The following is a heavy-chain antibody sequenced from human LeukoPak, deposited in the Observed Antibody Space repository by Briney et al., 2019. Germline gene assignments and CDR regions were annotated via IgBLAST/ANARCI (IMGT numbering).Heavy chain of an antibody. CDR2: FYAMGST. D-gene: IGHD7-27*01. Sequence: SETLSLTCTVSGXSISSYYWSWIRQPAGKGLEWIGRFYAMGSTTYNPSLRSRVTMSQDTSRNQFSLKLTTVTAADTAVYYCARDVGNWYFDLWGRGTLVTVSS. CDR3: ARDVGNWYFDL. V-gene: IGHV4-4*07. J-gene: IGHJ2*01. CDR1: GXSISSYY.